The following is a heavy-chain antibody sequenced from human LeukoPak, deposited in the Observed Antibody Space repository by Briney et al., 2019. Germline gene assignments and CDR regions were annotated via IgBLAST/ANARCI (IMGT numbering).Heavy chain of an antibody. D-gene: IGHD7-27*01. CDR1: GFTFSSYG. Sequence: GGSLRLSCAASGFTFSSYGMSWVRQAPGKGLEWVSFISTSSSYIYYADSVKGRFTISRDNAKNSLYLQMNSLRAEDTAVYYCARDGSTPWGYYMDVWGKGTTVTISS. CDR2: ISTSSSYI. CDR3: ARDGSTPWGYYMDV. J-gene: IGHJ6*03. V-gene: IGHV3-21*01.